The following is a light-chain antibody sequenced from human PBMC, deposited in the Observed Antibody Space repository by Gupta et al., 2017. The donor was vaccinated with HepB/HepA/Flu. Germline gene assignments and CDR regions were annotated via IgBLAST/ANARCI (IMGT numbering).Light chain of an antibody. V-gene: IGLV1-40*01. Sequence: SLLTRPPSLFRAPGPRVTISRTGSSSNIGAGYDVHWYQQLPGTAPKLLIYTNTNRPSGVPDRFSGSKSGTSASLAITGLQAEDEADYYCQSYDNSVSGSVFGGGTKLTVL. CDR2: TNT. J-gene: IGLJ2*01. CDR1: SSNIGAGYD. CDR3: QSYDNSVSGSV.